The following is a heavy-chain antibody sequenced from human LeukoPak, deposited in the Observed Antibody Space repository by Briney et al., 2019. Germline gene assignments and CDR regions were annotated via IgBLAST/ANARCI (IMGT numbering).Heavy chain of an antibody. V-gene: IGHV4-4*07. CDR3: ASSLAAAGTSILWGMDV. D-gene: IGHD6-13*01. J-gene: IGHJ6*02. CDR1: GGSISSYY. CDR2: IYTSGST. Sequence: PSETLSLTCTVSGGSISSYYWSWIRQPAGKGLEWIGRIYTSGSTNYNPSLKSRVTMSVDTSKNQFSLKLSSVTAADTAVYYCASSLAAAGTSILWGMDVWGQGTTVTVSS.